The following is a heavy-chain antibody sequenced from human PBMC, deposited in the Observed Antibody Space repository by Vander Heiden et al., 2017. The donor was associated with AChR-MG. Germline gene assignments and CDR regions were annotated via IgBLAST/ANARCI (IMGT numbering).Heavy chain of an antibody. D-gene: IGHD3-10*01. J-gene: IGHJ4*02. CDR3: AKAGSYGSGDRGY. CDR1: GFPFSSYA. Sequence: EVQLLESGGGLVQPGGSLRLSCAASGFPFSSYAMSWVRQAPGKGLEWVSAISGSGGSTYYADAVKGRFTISRDNSKNTLYLQMKRMRAEDTAVYYCAKAGSYGSGDRGYWGQGTLVTVS. V-gene: IGHV3-23*01. CDR2: ISGSGGST.